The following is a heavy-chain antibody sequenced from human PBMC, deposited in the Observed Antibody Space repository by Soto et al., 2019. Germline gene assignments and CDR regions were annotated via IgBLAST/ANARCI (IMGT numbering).Heavy chain of an antibody. CDR2: IFYDGRT. Sequence: QVQLQETGPGLVKPSQTLSLTCTVSGYSISSGGYYWSWIRQFPGRGLEWIGYIFYDGRTGYNPSLKSRISISVDSSKNQFSLRLRSVTAADTALYFCAREERSCYYVADYWGQGPLVTVSS. CDR1: GYSISSGGYY. V-gene: IGHV4-31*03. D-gene: IGHD3-22*01. J-gene: IGHJ4*02. CDR3: AREERSCYYVADY.